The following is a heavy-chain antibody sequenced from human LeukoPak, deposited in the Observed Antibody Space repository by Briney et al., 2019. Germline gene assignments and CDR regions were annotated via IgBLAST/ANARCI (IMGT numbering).Heavy chain of an antibody. CDR1: GGSISSGGYY. Sequence: SQTLSLTCTVSGGSISSGGYYWSWIRQPPGKGLEWIGYIYHSGSTYYNPSLKSRVTISADTSKNQFSLKLSSVTAADTAVYYCAREVYYGSGSYYNLDVRGKGTTVTVSS. CDR2: IYHSGST. CDR3: AREVYYGSGSYYNLDV. V-gene: IGHV4-30-2*01. J-gene: IGHJ6*04. D-gene: IGHD3-10*01.